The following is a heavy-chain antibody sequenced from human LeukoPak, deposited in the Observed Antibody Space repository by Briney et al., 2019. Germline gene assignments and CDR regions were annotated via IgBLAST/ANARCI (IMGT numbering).Heavy chain of an antibody. CDR3: ARGMRKYSSSWYY. V-gene: IGHV4-61*01. D-gene: IGHD6-13*01. CDR1: GGSVSSGSYY. J-gene: IGHJ4*02. CDR2: IYYSGST. Sequence: SETLSLTCTVSGGSVSSGSYYWSWIRQPPGKGLEWIGYIYYSGSTNYNPSLKSRVTISVDTSKNQFSLKLSSVTAADTAVYYCARGMRKYSSSWYYWGQGTLVTVSS.